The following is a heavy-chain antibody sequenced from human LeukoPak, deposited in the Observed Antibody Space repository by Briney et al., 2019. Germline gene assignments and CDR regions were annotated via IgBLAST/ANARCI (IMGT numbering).Heavy chain of an antibody. J-gene: IGHJ6*02. Sequence: GGSLRLSCAASGSTLSSSWMHWVRQVPGRGLVWVSRISSGGGSRDYADSVKGRFTISRDNAKTTLYLQMSSLRPEDTAVYYCARDSGTQGPYYYGLDVWGQGTTVTVSS. CDR1: GSTLSSSW. D-gene: IGHD1-7*01. CDR2: ISSGGGSR. V-gene: IGHV3-74*01. CDR3: ARDSGTQGPYYYGLDV.